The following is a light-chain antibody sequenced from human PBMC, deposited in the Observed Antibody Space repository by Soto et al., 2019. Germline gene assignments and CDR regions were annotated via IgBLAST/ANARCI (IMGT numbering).Light chain of an antibody. V-gene: IGKV1-13*02. Sequence: AIQLTQSPSSLSASVGDRVTITCRASQGISSALAWYQQKPGKAPKLLIYDASSFESWVPSRFSGSGSGTDFTLTISSLQPEDFATYYCRQFNSYTFTFGGGTKVEIK. J-gene: IGKJ4*01. CDR3: RQFNSYTFT. CDR1: QGISSA. CDR2: DAS.